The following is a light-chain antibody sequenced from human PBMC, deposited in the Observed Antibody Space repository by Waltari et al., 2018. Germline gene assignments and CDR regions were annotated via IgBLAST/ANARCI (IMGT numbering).Light chain of an antibody. V-gene: IGLV1-44*01. Sequence: QSVVTQPPSASAPPGQRVTMSCSGSNSNIGKNTVNWYQQLPGTAPKLLVFRNDQRPSWCPDRFSASRSGTSASLAISGLQFDDEADYYCATWDDSLNGWVFGGGTRLTVL. J-gene: IGLJ3*02. CDR2: RND. CDR1: NSNIGKNT. CDR3: ATWDDSLNGWV.